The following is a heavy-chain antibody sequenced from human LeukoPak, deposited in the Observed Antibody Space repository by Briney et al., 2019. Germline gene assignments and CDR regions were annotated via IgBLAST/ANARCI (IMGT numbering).Heavy chain of an antibody. V-gene: IGHV4-59*08. J-gene: IGHJ3*02. CDR1: GGSISSYH. CDR3: ARGGGLKPPLRTSKRVNDAFDI. Sequence: SETLSLTFPVSGGSISSYHWRWIRPPPGKGLEWNGYIYYSGSTNYNPSLKSRVTISVDTSKNQFSLKRSSVTAADRAVYYCARGGGLKPPLRTSKRVNDAFDIWGQGTMVTVSS. D-gene: IGHD2-15*01. CDR2: IYYSGST.